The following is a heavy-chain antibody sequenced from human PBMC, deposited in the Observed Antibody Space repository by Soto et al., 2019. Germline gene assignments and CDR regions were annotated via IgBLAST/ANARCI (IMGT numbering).Heavy chain of an antibody. CDR2: ISYDGSNK. J-gene: IGHJ4*02. V-gene: IGHV3-30-3*01. CDR3: ARGYNWNPLDY. CDR1: GFTFSSYA. Sequence: QVQLVESGGGVVQPGRSLRLSCAASGFTFSSYAMHWVRQAPGKGLEWVAVISYDGSNKYYADSVKGRFTISRDNSKNTLYLQMNSLRAEGTAVYYCARGYNWNPLDYWGQGTLVTVSS. D-gene: IGHD1-20*01.